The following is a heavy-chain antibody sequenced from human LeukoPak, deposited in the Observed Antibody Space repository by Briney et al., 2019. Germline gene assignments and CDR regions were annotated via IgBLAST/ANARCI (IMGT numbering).Heavy chain of an antibody. Sequence: SETLSLTCSVSDVSFSSHYWSWLRQPPGKGLEWIAYMRDTVNTKDNPSFKSRLTLSADTSKNQFSLRLSSVTAADSAVYYCATIKRGKIYGYFDFWGQGILVTVSS. CDR1: DVSFSSHY. V-gene: IGHV4-59*11. CDR3: ATIKRGKIYGYFDF. CDR2: MRDTVNT. D-gene: IGHD5-18*01. J-gene: IGHJ4*02.